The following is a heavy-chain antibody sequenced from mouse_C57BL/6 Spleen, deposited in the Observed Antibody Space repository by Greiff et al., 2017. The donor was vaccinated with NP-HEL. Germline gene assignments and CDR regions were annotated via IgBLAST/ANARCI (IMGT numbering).Heavy chain of an antibody. CDR2: IDPSDSET. CDR1: GYTFTSYW. D-gene: IGHD2-3*01. V-gene: IGHV1-52*01. J-gene: IGHJ4*01. Sequence: VQLQQPGAELVRPGSSVKLSCKASGYTFTSYWMHWVKQRPIQGLEWIGNIDPSDSETHYNQKFKDKATLTVDKSSSTAYMQLSSLTSEDSAVYYCARKDDGYYGAMDYWGQGTSVTVSS. CDR3: ARKDDGYYGAMDY.